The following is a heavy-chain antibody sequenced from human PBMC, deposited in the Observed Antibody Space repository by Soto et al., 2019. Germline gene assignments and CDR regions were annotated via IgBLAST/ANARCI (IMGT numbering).Heavy chain of an antibody. CDR1: GFTFSSYA. CDR2: ITGSGGST. D-gene: IGHD6-13*01. Sequence: PGGSLRLSCAASGFTFSSYAMSGVRQAPGKGLEWVSAITGSGGSTYHAASVKGRFTISRDNSKNTLYLQRDSLRAEDTAVYYCEKSWVSSWPRVILDYSGQGTLVTVSS. CDR3: EKSWVSSWPRVILDY. V-gene: IGHV3-23*01. J-gene: IGHJ4*02.